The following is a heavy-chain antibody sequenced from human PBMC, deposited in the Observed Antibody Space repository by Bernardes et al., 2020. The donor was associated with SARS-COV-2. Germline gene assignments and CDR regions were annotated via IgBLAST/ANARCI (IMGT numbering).Heavy chain of an antibody. CDR2: IDPTDSYT. V-gene: IGHV5-10-1*01. Sequence: GESLKISCEGVGYPFTHFWITWVRQIPGNGLEWMGRIDPTDSYTEYSPSFQGHITISADKSLSTAYLHWSSLKASDSAIHYCARESHYSSSVGPWGQGTQVIVSS. J-gene: IGHJ5*02. CDR3: ARESHYSSSVGP. CDR1: GYPFTHFW. D-gene: IGHD3-22*01.